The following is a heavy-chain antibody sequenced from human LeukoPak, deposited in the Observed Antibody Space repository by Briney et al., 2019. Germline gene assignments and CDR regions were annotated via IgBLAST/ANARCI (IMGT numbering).Heavy chain of an antibody. Sequence: GGSLRLSCAASGFTFSGYAMSWVRQAPGKGLEWVSLITGSGATTYYADSVRGRFTVSRDNSKNTLYLQMNSLRAEDTAVYFCAKGDCGGTCLLIDNWGQGTLVTVSS. CDR1: GFTFSGYA. CDR2: ITGSGATT. V-gene: IGHV3-23*01. J-gene: IGHJ4*02. CDR3: AKGDCGGTCLLIDN. D-gene: IGHD2-15*01.